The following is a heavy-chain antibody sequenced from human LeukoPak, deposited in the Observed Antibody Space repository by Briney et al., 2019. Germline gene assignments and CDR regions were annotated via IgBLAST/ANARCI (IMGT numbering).Heavy chain of an antibody. CDR3: ARGLEIGWFDP. V-gene: IGHV1-18*01. Sequence: GASVKVSCKASGYTFTSYGISWVRQAPGQGREWMGWISAYNGNTDYAQKLQGRVTMTRDTYTSTVYMALSSLRSEDTAVYYCARGLEIGWFDPWGQGTLVTVS. D-gene: IGHD1-1*01. CDR2: ISAYNGNT. J-gene: IGHJ5*02. CDR1: GYTFTSYG.